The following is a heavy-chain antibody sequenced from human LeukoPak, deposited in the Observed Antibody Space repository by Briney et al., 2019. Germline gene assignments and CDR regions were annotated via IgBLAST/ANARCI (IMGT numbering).Heavy chain of an antibody. V-gene: IGHV4-59*01. CDR2: IYYSGST. J-gene: IGHJ5*02. D-gene: IGHD2-2*01. Sequence: PSETLSLTCTVSGGSISSYYWSWIRQPPGKGLEWIGYIYYSGSTNYNPSLKSRVTISVDTSKNQFSLKLSSVTAADTAVYYCARGVVPAAKNWFDPWGQGTLVTVSS. CDR3: ARGVVPAAKNWFDP. CDR1: GGSISSYY.